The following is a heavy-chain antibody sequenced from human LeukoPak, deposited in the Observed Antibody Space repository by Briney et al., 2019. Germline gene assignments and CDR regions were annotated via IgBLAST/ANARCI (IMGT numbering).Heavy chain of an antibody. Sequence: ESGPALVKPTQTLTLTCTFSGFSLSTSGMCVSWIRQPPGKALEWLARIDWDDDKYYSTSLKTRLTISKDTSKNQVVLTMTNMDPVDTATYYCARIRVDTAMKYYYYGMDVWGQGTTVTVSS. V-gene: IGHV2-70*11. J-gene: IGHJ6*02. CDR3: ARIRVDTAMKYYYYGMDV. CDR2: IDWDDDK. CDR1: GFSLSTSGMC. D-gene: IGHD5-18*01.